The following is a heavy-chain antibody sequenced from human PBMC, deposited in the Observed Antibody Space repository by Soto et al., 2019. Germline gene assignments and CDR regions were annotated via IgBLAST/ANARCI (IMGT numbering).Heavy chain of an antibody. CDR1: GGSISSYY. CDR3: EREGVSSSWYYYYAMDV. CDR2: ISYSGST. V-gene: IGHV4-59*01. J-gene: IGHJ6*02. D-gene: IGHD6-13*01. Sequence: PSETLSLTCTVSGGSISSYYWSWIRQPPGKGLEWIGYISYSGSTNYNPSLKSRVTISVETSKNQFSLKLSSVTAADTAVYYCEREGVSSSWYYYYAMDVWGQGTTVTVSS.